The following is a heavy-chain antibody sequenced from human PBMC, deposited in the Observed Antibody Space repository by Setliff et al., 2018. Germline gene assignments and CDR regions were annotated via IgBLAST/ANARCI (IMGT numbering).Heavy chain of an antibody. V-gene: IGHV4-4*07. J-gene: IGHJ6*03. CDR3: AREQWLDPPGYYSMDV. D-gene: IGHD6-19*01. Sequence: PSETLSLTCTVSGGSISSYYWSWIRQPAGKGLEWIGHIYSGGSANYNPSLKSRVTMSIATSKNQFSLKLNSVTAADMAVYYCAREQWLDPPGYYSMDVWVKGTTVTVSS. CDR2: IYSGGSA. CDR1: GGSISSYY.